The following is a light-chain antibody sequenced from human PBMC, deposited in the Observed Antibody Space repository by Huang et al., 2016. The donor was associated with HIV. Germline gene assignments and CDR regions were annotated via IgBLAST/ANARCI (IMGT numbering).Light chain of an antibody. V-gene: IGKV3-15*01. CDR1: QSVSSN. J-gene: IGKJ1*01. CDR2: GAS. CDR3: QQYNNWPRT. Sequence: EIVMTQSPATLSVSPGERATLSCRASQSVSSNLAWYQQKPGQAPRLLIYGASTRANCIPARFSGSGSGTEFTLTISSLQSEDFAVYYCQQYNNWPRTFGQGTKVEIK.